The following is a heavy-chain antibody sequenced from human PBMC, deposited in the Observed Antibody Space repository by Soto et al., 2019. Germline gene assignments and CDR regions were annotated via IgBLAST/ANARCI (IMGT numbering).Heavy chain of an antibody. V-gene: IGHV1-69*08. D-gene: IGHD6-13*01. CDR2: IIPILGIA. Sequence: QVQLVQSGAEVKKPGSSVKVSCKASGGTFSSYTISWVRQAPGQGLEWMGRIIPILGIANYAQKFQGRVTITADKSTSTAYMELSSLRAEDTAVYYCAREHSSSYYYYYGMDVWGQGTTVTVSS. J-gene: IGHJ6*02. CDR3: AREHSSSYYYYYGMDV. CDR1: GGTFSSYT.